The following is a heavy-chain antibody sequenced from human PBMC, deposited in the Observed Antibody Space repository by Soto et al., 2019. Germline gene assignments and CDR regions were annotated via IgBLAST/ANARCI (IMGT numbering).Heavy chain of an antibody. CDR3: SYGSSFDY. D-gene: IGHD3-10*01. CDR1: GASLRSGSYY. Sequence: LETLSLTCTVSGASLRSGSYYWSWIRQPPGKGLEWIGYISHSGRTNYDPSLRSRLTMSVDTSQNQFSLQLNSVTAADTAVYYCSYGSSFDYWGQGTLVTVSS. J-gene: IGHJ4*02. V-gene: IGHV4-61*01. CDR2: ISHSGRT.